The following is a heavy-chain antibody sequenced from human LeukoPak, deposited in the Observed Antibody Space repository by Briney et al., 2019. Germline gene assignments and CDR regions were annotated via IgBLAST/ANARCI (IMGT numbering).Heavy chain of an antibody. CDR3: ARVLVGNWFDP. D-gene: IGHD3-16*01. CDR1: GGSISSYY. V-gene: IGHV4-59*01. Sequence: SETLSPTCTVSGGSISSYYWSWIRQPPGKGLEWIGYIYYSGSTNYNPSLKSRDTISVDTSKNQFSLKLSSVTAADTAVYYCARVLVGNWFDPWGQGTLVTVSS. J-gene: IGHJ5*02. CDR2: IYYSGST.